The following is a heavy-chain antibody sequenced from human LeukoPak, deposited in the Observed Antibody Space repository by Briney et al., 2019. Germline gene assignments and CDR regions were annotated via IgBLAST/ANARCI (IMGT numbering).Heavy chain of an antibody. Sequence: GGSLTLSCAASGFTFRSWYMYWVRQRPGKGLEWLCRITSDGSTSYSADSVRGRFTISRDNAKNTLYLQMNSLTDEDTAVYYCASPKPDYWGQGTLVTVSS. V-gene: IGHV3-74*01. J-gene: IGHJ4*02. CDR1: GFTFRSWY. CDR2: ITSDGSTS. CDR3: ASPKPDY.